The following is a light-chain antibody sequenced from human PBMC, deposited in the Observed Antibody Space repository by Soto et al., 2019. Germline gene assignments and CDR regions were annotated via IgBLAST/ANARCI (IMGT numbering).Light chain of an antibody. CDR2: GNI. Sequence: QSVLTQPPSVSGAPGQRVTISCSGSSSNLGAGYDVQWYRQFPGTAPKLLIYGNINRPSGVPDRFSGSKSGTSASLAITGLQAEDEAHYYCHSFDSRLIGLLFGGGTKLTVL. J-gene: IGLJ2*01. CDR1: SSNLGAGYD. CDR3: HSFDSRLIGLL. V-gene: IGLV1-40*01.